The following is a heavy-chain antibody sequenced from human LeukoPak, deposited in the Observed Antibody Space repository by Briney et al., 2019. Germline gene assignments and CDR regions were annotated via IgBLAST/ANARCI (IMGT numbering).Heavy chain of an antibody. J-gene: IGHJ5*02. CDR2: MYYSGST. V-gene: IGHV4-30-4*01. D-gene: IGHD3-22*01. CDR1: GGSISSGDYY. CDR3: ARPYYYDSRIDP. Sequence: SETLSLTCTVSGGSISSGDYYWSWIRQPPGKGLEWIGYMYYSGSTYYNPSLKSRGTISVDTSKNQFSLKLSSVTAADTAVYYCARPYYYDSRIDPWGQGTLVTVSS.